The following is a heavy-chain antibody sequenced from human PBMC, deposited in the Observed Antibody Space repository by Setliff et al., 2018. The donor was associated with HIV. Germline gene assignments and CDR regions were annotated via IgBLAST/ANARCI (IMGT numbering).Heavy chain of an antibody. CDR1: RDSMNRHY. J-gene: IGHJ3*02. D-gene: IGHD3-22*01. V-gene: IGHV4-59*11. Sequence: SETLSLTCAVSRDSMNRHYWTWIRQPPGKGLEWIGYISSSGRTDYNSSLKNRVTMSVDTSNNLFSLIMTSVTAADTAVYYCARAGDYYDSRNYLTRGPTAFDIWGQGTMVTVSS. CDR3: ARAGDYYDSRNYLTRGPTAFDI. CDR2: ISSSGRT.